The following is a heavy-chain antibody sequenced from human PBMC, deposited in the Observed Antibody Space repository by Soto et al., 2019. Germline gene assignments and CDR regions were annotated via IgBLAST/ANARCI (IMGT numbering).Heavy chain of an antibody. CDR3: ASYARRITIFGVVTLGWFDP. CDR1: GGTFSSYA. V-gene: IGHV1-69*01. J-gene: IGHJ5*02. D-gene: IGHD3-3*01. Sequence: QVQLVQSGAEVKKPGSSVKVSCKASGGTFSSYAISWVRQAPGQGLEWMGGIIPIFGTANYAQKFQGRVTITADESTSTAYMELSSLRSEDTAVYYWASYARRITIFGVVTLGWFDPWGQGTLVTVSS. CDR2: IIPIFGTA.